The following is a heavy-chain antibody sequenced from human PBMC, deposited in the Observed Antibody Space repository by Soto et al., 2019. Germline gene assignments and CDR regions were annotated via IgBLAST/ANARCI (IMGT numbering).Heavy chain of an antibody. V-gene: IGHV1-18*01. Sequence: GASVKVSCKASGYTFTSYGISWVRRAPGQGLEWMGWISAYNGNTNYAQKLQGRVTMTTDTSTSTAYMELRSLRSDDTAVYYCARVFLRGYCSGGSCFLLRFDPWGQGTLVTVSS. D-gene: IGHD2-15*01. J-gene: IGHJ5*02. CDR2: ISAYNGNT. CDR1: GYTFTSYG. CDR3: ARVFLRGYCSGGSCFLLRFDP.